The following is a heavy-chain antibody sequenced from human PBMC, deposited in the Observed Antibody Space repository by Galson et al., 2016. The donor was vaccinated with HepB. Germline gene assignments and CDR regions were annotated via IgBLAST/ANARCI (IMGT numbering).Heavy chain of an antibody. CDR2: ISDNGGSV. D-gene: IGHD1-1*01. J-gene: IGHJ4*02. Sequence: SLRLSCAASGFIISSYGMQWVRQAPGRGLEWVAVISDNGGSVGYGDSVKGRFTISRDNSNNTLYLQMNGLRAEDTAVYYCAKERLVRRIFDHWGQGTLLTVSS. CDR1: GFIISSYG. CDR3: AKERLVRRIFDH. V-gene: IGHV3-30*18.